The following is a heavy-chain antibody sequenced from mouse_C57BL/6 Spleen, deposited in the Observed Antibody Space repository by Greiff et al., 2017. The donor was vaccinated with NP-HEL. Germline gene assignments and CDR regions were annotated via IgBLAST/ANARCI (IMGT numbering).Heavy chain of an antibody. CDR1: GYTFTSYW. CDR2: IHPNSGST. Sequence: QVHVKQPGAELVKPGASVKLSCKASGYTFTSYWMHWVKQRPGQGLEWIGMIHPNSGSTNYNEKFKSKATLTVDKSSSTAYMQLSSLTSEDSAVYYCARRTEDYFDYWGQGTTLTVSS. J-gene: IGHJ2*01. CDR3: ARRTEDYFDY. V-gene: IGHV1-64*01.